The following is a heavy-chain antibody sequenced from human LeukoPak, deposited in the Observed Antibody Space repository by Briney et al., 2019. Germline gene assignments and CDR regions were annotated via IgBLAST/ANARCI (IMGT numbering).Heavy chain of an antibody. V-gene: IGHV3-30*03. CDR2: ISYDGSNE. D-gene: IGHD7-27*01. CDR3: TRKFLTGRLIDY. Sequence: PGGSLRLSCAASGFTFSNYGMHWVRQAPGQGLEWVAVISYDGSNEYYADSVKGRFTISRDTSKNTLYLQMNSPRAEDTALYYCTRKFLTGRLIDYWGQGTLVTVSS. CDR1: GFTFSNYG. J-gene: IGHJ4*02.